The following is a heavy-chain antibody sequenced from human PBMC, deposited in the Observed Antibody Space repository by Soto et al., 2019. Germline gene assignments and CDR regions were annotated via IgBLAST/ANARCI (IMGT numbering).Heavy chain of an antibody. J-gene: IGHJ5*02. CDR2: INQSGGT. V-gene: IGHV4-34*01. CDR3: ARPIAGTSTSSPAFDP. D-gene: IGHD2-2*01. CDR1: GDSLRGQS. Sequence: SPTMSLTCSVGGDSLRGQSRNCILQSPGKGLEWICEINQSGGTNYNPSLKSRGTISVDTSKNQFSLKLISVTAADTAVYYCARPIAGTSTSSPAFDPWRQGTLVTVSS.